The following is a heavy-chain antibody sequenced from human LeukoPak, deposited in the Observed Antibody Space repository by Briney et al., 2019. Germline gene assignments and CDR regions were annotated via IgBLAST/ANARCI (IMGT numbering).Heavy chain of an antibody. Sequence: GGSLRLSCAASGFTFSSYSMNWVRQAPGKGLEWVAFIRYDGSNKYYADSVKGRFTISRDNSKNTLYLQMNSLRAEDTAVYYCAKDRMGATYPDAFDIWGQGTMVTVSS. CDR1: GFTFSSYS. V-gene: IGHV3-30*02. D-gene: IGHD1-26*01. CDR2: IRYDGSNK. CDR3: AKDRMGATYPDAFDI. J-gene: IGHJ3*02.